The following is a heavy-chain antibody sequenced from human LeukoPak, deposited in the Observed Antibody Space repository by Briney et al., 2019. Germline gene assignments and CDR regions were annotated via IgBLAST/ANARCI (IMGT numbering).Heavy chain of an antibody. CDR1: GGSMSSYY. CDR2: IYYSGST. D-gene: IGHD1-26*01. J-gene: IGHJ4*02. V-gene: IGHV4-59*01. Sequence: SETLSLTCTVSGGSMSSYYWSWIRQPPGKGLEWIGYIYYSGSTNYNPSLKSRVTISVDTSKNQFSLKLSSVTAADTAVYYCARVSYYARKYYFDYWGQGTLVTVSS. CDR3: ARVSYYARKYYFDY.